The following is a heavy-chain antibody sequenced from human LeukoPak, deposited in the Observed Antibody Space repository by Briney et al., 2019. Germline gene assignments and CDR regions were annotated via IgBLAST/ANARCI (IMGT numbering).Heavy chain of an antibody. CDR1: GFTFSSYS. CDR2: ISGRSSYI. V-gene: IGHV3-21*04. J-gene: IGHJ4*02. Sequence: PGGSLRLSCAASGFTFSSYSMNWVRQAPGKGLEWVSFISGRSSYIYYADSVKGRFTISRDNSKNTLYLQMNSLRAEDTAVYYCAKNAYCSSTSCFAYFDYWGQGTLVTVSS. D-gene: IGHD2-2*01. CDR3: AKNAYCSSTSCFAYFDY.